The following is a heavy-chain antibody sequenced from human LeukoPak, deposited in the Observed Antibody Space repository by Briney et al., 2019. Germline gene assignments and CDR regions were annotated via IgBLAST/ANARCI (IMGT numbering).Heavy chain of an antibody. CDR1: GDSISSGDYY. J-gene: IGHJ5*02. V-gene: IGHV4-61*02. Sequence: SETLSLTCTVSGDSISSGDYYWSWIRQPAGKGLEWIGRIYTSGSTNYNPSLKSRVTMSVDTSKNQFSLKLSSVTAADTAVYYCARDVLLWFGEFHTDNWFDPWGQGTLVTVSS. D-gene: IGHD3-10*01. CDR3: ARDVLLWFGEFHTDNWFDP. CDR2: IYTSGST.